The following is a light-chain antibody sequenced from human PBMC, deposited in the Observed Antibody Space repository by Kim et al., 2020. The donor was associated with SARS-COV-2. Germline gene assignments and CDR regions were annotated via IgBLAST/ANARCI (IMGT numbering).Light chain of an antibody. CDR2: GKN. V-gene: IGLV3-19*01. CDR1: SLRSYY. CDR3: NSRDSSGNHPVV. Sequence: LGQTVRSTCQGDSLRSYYASWYQQKPGQAPVLVIYGKNNRPSGIPDRFSGSRSGNTASLTITGAQAEDEADYYCNSRDSSGNHPVVFGGGTKVTVL. J-gene: IGLJ2*01.